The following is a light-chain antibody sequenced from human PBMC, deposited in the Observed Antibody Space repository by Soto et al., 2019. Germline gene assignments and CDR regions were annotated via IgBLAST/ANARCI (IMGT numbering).Light chain of an antibody. CDR3: SSYAGSAVI. Sequence: QSALTQPRSVSGSPGQSVTISCTGTRSDVGSSDYVSWYQQHPVKAPKLLIYDVNERPSGVPERVSGYKSANTASLTISGLQAGDEADYYCSSYAGSAVIFGGGTKVTVL. CDR2: DVN. J-gene: IGLJ2*01. CDR1: RSDVGSSDY. V-gene: IGLV2-11*01.